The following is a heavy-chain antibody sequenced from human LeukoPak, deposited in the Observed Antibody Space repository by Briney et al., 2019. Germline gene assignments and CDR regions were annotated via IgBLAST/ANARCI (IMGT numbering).Heavy chain of an antibody. D-gene: IGHD2-2*01. CDR1: GGSISSYY. CDR3: AKIGVVPATRPYYYMDV. CDR2: IYTSGST. V-gene: IGHV4-4*07. J-gene: IGHJ6*03. Sequence: PSETLSLTCTVSGGSISSYYWSWTRQPAGKGLEWIGRIYTSGSTNYNPSLKSRVTMSVDTSKNQFSLKLSSVTAADTAVYYCAKIGVVPATRPYYYMDVWGKGTTVTVSS.